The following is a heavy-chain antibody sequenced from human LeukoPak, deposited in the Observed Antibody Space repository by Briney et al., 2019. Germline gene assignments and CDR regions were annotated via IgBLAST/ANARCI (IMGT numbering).Heavy chain of an antibody. CDR1: GFTFSSYG. CDR3: AKAMEVVGSGSFLSWFDP. CDR2: ISGSGGST. Sequence: GGTLRLSCAASGFTFSSYGMSWVRQAPGKGLEWVSAISGSGGSTYYADSVKGRFTISRDNSKNTLYLEMNSLRAEDTALYYCAKAMEVVGSGSFLSWFDPWGQGTLVTVSS. D-gene: IGHD3-10*01. V-gene: IGHV3-23*01. J-gene: IGHJ5*02.